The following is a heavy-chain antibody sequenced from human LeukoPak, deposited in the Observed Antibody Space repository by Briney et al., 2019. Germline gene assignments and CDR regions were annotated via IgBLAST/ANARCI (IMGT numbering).Heavy chain of an antibody. CDR3: ARQAHIIAAAGIDY. D-gene: IGHD6-13*01. CDR1: GYSFTSYW. V-gene: IGHV5-51*01. J-gene: IGHJ4*02. Sequence: PGESLKISCKGSGYSFTSYWIGWVRQMPGKGLEWMGIIYPDDSDTRYSPSLQGQVTISADKSISTAYLQWSSLKASDTAMCYCARQAHIIAAAGIDYWGQGTLVTVSS. CDR2: IYPDDSDT.